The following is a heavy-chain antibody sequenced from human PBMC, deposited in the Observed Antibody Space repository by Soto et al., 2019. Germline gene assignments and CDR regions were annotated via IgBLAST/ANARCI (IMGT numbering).Heavy chain of an antibody. V-gene: IGHV3-23*01. CDR3: ARDHYDFWSGFPPTIWFHP. J-gene: IGHJ5*02. D-gene: IGHD3-3*01. CDR2: ISSQGDTT. CDR1: GFLFSSYA. Sequence: GVSLRLPFETSGFLFSSYAMNWFRQSPGKVLEWVSSISSQGDTTYYAESVRGRFTISRDNSKNTLFLQMNSLRAGDTAVYFCARDHYDFWSGFPPTIWFHPWGQGTLVTVSS.